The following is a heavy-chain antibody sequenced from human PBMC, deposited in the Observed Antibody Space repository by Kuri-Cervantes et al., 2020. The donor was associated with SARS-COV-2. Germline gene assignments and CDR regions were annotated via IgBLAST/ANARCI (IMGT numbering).Heavy chain of an antibody. CDR3: ARSRYCSSTSCPGGDY. J-gene: IGHJ4*02. CDR1: GFTVSSNY. CDR2: IYSGGST. D-gene: IGHD2-2*01. Sequence: GESLKISCAASGFTVSSNYMSWVRQAPGKGLEWVSVIYSGGSTYYADSVKGRFTISRDNSKNTLYLQMNSLRAEDTAVYYCARSRYCSSTSCPGGDYWGQGTLVTVSS. V-gene: IGHV3-53*01.